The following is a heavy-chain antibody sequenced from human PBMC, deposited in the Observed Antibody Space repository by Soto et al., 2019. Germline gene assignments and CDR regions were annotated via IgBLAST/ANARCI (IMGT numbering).Heavy chain of an antibody. Sequence: GGSLRLSCAASGFTFSSYIMNWVRQAPGKGLEWVAYISSSSSTTYYADSVTGRFTISRDNAKNSLYLQMNSLRDEDTAVYYCARAIVRASDYWGQGTLVTVSS. CDR3: ARAIVRASDY. CDR1: GFTFSSYI. J-gene: IGHJ4*02. CDR2: ISSSSSTT. D-gene: IGHD1-26*01. V-gene: IGHV3-48*02.